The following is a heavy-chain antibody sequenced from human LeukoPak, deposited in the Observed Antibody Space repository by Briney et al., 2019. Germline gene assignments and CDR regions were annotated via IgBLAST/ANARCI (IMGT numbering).Heavy chain of an antibody. Sequence: PGGSLRLSCAASGFTFSHYSMNWVRQAPGKGLEWVSSISTSSSYTYYADSVKGRFTISRDNAKNSLYLQMNSLRAEDTAVYYCAREPSTWVVSSSWFAFDYWGQGTLVTVSS. CDR2: ISTSSSYT. V-gene: IGHV3-21*01. CDR1: GFTFSHYS. D-gene: IGHD6-13*01. CDR3: AREPSTWVVSSSWFAFDY. J-gene: IGHJ4*02.